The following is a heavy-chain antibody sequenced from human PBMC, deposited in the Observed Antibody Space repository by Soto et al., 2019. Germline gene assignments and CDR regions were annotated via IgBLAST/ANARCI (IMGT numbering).Heavy chain of an antibody. Sequence: GGSLRLSCATSGLTFDNYVMHWVRQTPGKGLEWVSLISWDGGTTYYADSVKGRFAISRDNSKNSLYLQMNSLRTEDTALYYCAKDIAAAAGGYFDYWGQGTLVTVSS. V-gene: IGHV3-43*01. J-gene: IGHJ4*02. D-gene: IGHD6-13*01. CDR3: AKDIAAAAGGYFDY. CDR2: ISWDGGTT. CDR1: GLTFDNYV.